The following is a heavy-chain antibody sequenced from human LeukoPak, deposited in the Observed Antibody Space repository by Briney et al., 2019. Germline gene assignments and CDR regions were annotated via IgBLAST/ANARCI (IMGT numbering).Heavy chain of an antibody. D-gene: IGHD1-26*01. CDR3: TRDLGGTTWGEWNY. V-gene: IGHV3-74*01. Sequence: PGGSLRLSCAASGFTFSNYWMHWVRQAPGKGLVWVSRINSDGSIINYADSVKGRFTISRDNAKNTLYLQINSLRAEDTAVYYCTRDLGGTTWGEWNYWGQGTLVTVSS. CDR2: INSDGSII. CDR1: GFTFSNYW. J-gene: IGHJ4*02.